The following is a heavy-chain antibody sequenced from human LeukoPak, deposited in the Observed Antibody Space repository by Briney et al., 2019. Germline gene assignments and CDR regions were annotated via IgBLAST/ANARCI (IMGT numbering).Heavy chain of an antibody. CDR3: ARDRKYSGYDH. CDR2: ISYDGSNK. V-gene: IGHV3-30*14. D-gene: IGHD5-12*01. CDR1: GFTFSSYA. Sequence: GGSLRLSCAASGFTFSSYAMHWVRQAPGKGLEWVAVISYDGSNKYYADSVKGRFTISRDNSKNTLYLQMNSLRAEDTAVYYCARDRKYSGYDHWGQGTLVTVSS. J-gene: IGHJ5*02.